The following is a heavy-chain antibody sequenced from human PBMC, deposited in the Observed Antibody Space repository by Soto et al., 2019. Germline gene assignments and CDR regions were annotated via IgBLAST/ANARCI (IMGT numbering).Heavy chain of an antibody. CDR1: GGSFSDYF. V-gene: IGHV4-34*01. CDR2: INHSGST. CDR3: AREVSIVVVPAAIPRYYYYGMDV. J-gene: IGHJ6*02. Sequence: SETLSLTCAVYGGSFSDYFWTWIRQPPGKGLEWIGEINHSGSTNFNPSLKSRVAISADTSRNQFSLRVTSVTAADTAVYYCAREVSIVVVPAAIPRYYYYGMDVWGQGTTVTVSS. D-gene: IGHD2-2*01.